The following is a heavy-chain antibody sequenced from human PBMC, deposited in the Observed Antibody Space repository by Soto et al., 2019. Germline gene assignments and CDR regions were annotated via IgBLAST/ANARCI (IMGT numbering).Heavy chain of an antibody. Sequence: QVQLVQSGAEVKKPGASVKVSCKASGYTFTSYDINWVRQATGQGLEYLGWMNPNSGNTGYVQKFQGRVTMTRNTSIMAAYMELSSLRSEDTAVYYCAGGVKYGAYSRWFDPWGQGTLVTVSS. D-gene: IGHD4-17*01. V-gene: IGHV1-8*01. CDR3: AGGVKYGAYSRWFDP. J-gene: IGHJ5*02. CDR1: GYTFTSYD. CDR2: MNPNSGNT.